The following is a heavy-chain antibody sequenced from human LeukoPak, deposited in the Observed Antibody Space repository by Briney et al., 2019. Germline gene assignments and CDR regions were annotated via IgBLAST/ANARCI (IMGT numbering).Heavy chain of an antibody. V-gene: IGHV3-21*01. CDR2: ISSSSSYI. CDR3: ARENRRAAAGTFWFDP. D-gene: IGHD6-13*01. CDR1: GFTFSSYS. J-gene: IGHJ5*02. Sequence: AGGSLRLSCAASGFTFSSYSMNWVRQAPGKGLEWVSSISSSSSYIYYADSVKGRFTISRDNAKNSLYLQMNSLRAEDTAVYYCARENRRAAAGTFWFDPWGQGTLVTVSS.